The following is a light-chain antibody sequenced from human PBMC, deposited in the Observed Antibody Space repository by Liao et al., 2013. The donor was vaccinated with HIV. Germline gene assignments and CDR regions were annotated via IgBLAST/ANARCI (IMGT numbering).Light chain of an antibody. CDR2: QDS. CDR3: QAWDSSTDVV. J-gene: IGLJ2*01. CDR1: KLVDTY. Sequence: SYDLTQPPSVSVSPGQTATITCSGHKLVDTYACWYQQRPGQSPVLVIYQDSQRPSGIPERFSGSNSGNTATLTISGTQAMDEADYYCQAWDSSTDVVFGGGTKLTVL. V-gene: IGLV3-1*01.